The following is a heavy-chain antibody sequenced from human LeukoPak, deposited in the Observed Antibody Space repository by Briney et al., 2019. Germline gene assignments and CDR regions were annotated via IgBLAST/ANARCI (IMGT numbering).Heavy chain of an antibody. Sequence: GGSLRLSCAGTEVTFSTYEMNWVRQAPGKGLEWVSYISSRGGTIYYADSVKGRFTISRDNAKNLLYLQMNSLRAEDTAVYYCARESSSSEFDYWGQGTLVTVSS. D-gene: IGHD6-6*01. CDR1: EVTFSTYE. V-gene: IGHV3-48*03. CDR2: ISSRGGTI. CDR3: ARESSSSEFDY. J-gene: IGHJ4*02.